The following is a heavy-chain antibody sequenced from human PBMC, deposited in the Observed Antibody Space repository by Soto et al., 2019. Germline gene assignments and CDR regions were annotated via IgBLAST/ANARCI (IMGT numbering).Heavy chain of an antibody. Sequence: EVQILESGGGLVQPGGSLRLSCAASGFTFSSYAMYVVRQAPGKGLAWVSGISDSGTGTYYADSVKGRITISRDNSTNPVYQQMKSLRAEDTAVYYCAKDHTVVIRDAFDIWGQGTMVNVSS. CDR1: GFTFSSYA. CDR3: AKDHTVVIRDAFDI. V-gene: IGHV3-23*01. J-gene: IGHJ3*02. CDR2: ISDSGTGT. D-gene: IGHD3-22*01.